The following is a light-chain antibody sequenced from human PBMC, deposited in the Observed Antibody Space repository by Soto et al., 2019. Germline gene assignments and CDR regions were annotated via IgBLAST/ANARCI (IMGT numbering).Light chain of an antibody. CDR1: QNVSSF. CDR3: QHYGNTPPSVT. V-gene: IGKV3-20*01. Sequence: EIVLTQSPATLPLSPVERATLSGRASQNVSSFLAWYQQKPGQAPRLLIYGAFNRATGIPARFSGSGSGTDFTLTISRLEPEDFAVYYCQHYGNTPPSVTFGPGTRLEIK. CDR2: GAF. J-gene: IGKJ5*01.